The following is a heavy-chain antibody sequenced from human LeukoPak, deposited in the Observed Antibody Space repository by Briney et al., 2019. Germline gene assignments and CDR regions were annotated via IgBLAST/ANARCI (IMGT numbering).Heavy chain of an antibody. CDR3: ASGDYCSNTSCYNGAFDI. V-gene: IGHV1-69*05. CDR1: GGTFSNYA. CDR2: IIPMFRTP. Sequence: SVKVSCKASGGTFSNYAISWVRQAPGQGLEWMGGIIPMFRTPKYAQKFQGRVTITTDEFTSTEYMELSSLGPEDTAVYYCASGDYCSNTSCYNGAFDIWGQGTMVTVSS. J-gene: IGHJ3*02. D-gene: IGHD2-2*01.